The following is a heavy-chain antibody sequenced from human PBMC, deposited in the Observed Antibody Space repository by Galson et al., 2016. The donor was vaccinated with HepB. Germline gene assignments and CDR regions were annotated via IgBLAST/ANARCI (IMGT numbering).Heavy chain of an antibody. Sequence: TLSLTCAVSGGSINSDSYYWNWIRQYPGRGLEWIGYIHYSGNTHYNPSLKSRVTMSLDTSKKHFSLKLSSVTAADTAVYYCARGAVVGDSIIADWGQGTRVTVSS. CDR2: IHYSGNT. V-gene: IGHV4-31*11. CDR3: ARGAVVGDSIIAD. D-gene: IGHD1-26*01. J-gene: IGHJ4*02. CDR1: GGSINSDSYY.